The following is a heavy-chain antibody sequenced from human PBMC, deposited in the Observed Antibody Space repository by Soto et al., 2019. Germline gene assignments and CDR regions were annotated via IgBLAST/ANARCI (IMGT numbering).Heavy chain of an antibody. J-gene: IGHJ6*02. CDR2: IYYSGNT. V-gene: IGHV4-61*08. Sequence: PSETLSLTCTVSGGSISSGGYYRNWIRQHPGKGLEWIGYIYYSGNTYYNPSLKSRVSISVDTSKNQFSLKLSSVTAADTAVYYCAREGLIPGTTYYYYAMDVWGQGTTVTVSS. D-gene: IGHD1-7*01. CDR1: GGSISSGGYY. CDR3: AREGLIPGTTYYYYAMDV.